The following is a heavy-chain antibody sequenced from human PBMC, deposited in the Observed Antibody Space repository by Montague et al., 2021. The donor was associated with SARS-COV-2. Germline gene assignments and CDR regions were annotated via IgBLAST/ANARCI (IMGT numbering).Heavy chain of an antibody. D-gene: IGHD6-6*01. J-gene: IGHJ4*02. Sequence: SETLSLTCAVSGGSITGFSWSWVRQPAGTGLEWIGRVTTSGTTNXSPSLRSRVTMSVDTSKNQFSLNLNSVTAAVTAIYYCARTPTRPLSLDSWGQGTLVTVSS. CDR2: VTTSGTT. CDR1: GGSITGFS. CDR3: ARTPTRPLSLDS. V-gene: IGHV4-4*07.